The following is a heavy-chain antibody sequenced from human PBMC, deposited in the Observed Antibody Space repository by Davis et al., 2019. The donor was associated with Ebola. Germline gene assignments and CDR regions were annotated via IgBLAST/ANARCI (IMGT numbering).Heavy chain of an antibody. V-gene: IGHV3-30*04. D-gene: IGHD1-14*01. CDR2: ISYDGSNK. CDR1: GFTFSSYA. J-gene: IGHJ2*01. CDR3: ARDLPGGDWYFDL. Sequence: GESLKISCVASGFTFSSYAMHWVRQAPGKGLEWVAVISYDGSNKYYADSVKGRFTISRDNSKNSVYLQMNSLRAEDTAVYYCARDLPGGDWYFDLWGRGTLVTVSS.